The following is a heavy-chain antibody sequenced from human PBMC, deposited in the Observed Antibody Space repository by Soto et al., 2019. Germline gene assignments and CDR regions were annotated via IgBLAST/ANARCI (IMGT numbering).Heavy chain of an antibody. CDR2: INPNSGGT. CDR3: ARGTVYRGGDSVVVPAAHIEY. V-gene: IGHV1-2*02. CDR1: GYTFTGYY. Sequence: VASVKVSCKASGYTFTGYYMHWVRQAPGQGLAWMGWINPNSGGTNYAQKFQGRVTMTRDTSISTAYMELSRLRSDDTAEYYCARGTVYRGGDSVVVPAAHIEYWGQGTRVIVSS. D-gene: IGHD2-2*01. J-gene: IGHJ4*02.